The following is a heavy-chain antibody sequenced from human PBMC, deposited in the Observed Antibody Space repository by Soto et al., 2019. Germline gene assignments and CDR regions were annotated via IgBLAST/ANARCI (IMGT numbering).Heavy chain of an antibody. J-gene: IGHJ4*02. D-gene: IGHD2-21*02. V-gene: IGHV3-23*01. CDR2: ISGSGGAT. CDR1: GFTFKDCA. CDR3: ARTRTAFYRYYFDS. Sequence: GGSLRLSCSTSGFTFKDCAISWVRQAPGKGLEWVSGISGSGGATYYIDSVECRFTISKDFSKNTVSLQMTGLRVDDTAVYYCARTRTAFYRYYFDSWGQGALVTVSS.